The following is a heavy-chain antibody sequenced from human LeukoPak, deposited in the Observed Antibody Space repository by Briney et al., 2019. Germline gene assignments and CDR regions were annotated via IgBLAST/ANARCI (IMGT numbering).Heavy chain of an antibody. CDR1: GFSFSNSG. V-gene: IGHV3-30*02. CDR2: VWFGESSQ. J-gene: IGHJ4*02. Sequence: GGSLRLSCAASGFSFSNSGMHWVRQAPGKGLEWVAGVWFGESSQSYSDSVKGRFTISRDNSKNTVWLEMNSLRVEDTAVYYCAKGGRDTSKYYFDYWGQGTQVTVSS. D-gene: IGHD1-26*01. CDR3: AKGGRDTSKYYFDY.